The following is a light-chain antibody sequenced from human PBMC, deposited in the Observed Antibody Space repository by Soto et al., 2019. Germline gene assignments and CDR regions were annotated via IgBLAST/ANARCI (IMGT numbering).Light chain of an antibody. J-gene: IGKJ5*01. V-gene: IGKV1-33*01. CDR2: DAS. CDR1: QDITNY. CDR3: QHYDHLPIT. Sequence: DIQMTQSPSSLSASVGDIFTITCQASQDITNYLNWYQQKPGRAPRLLLYDASSLETGVPSRFSGSGSGTDFTLTISSLQPEDVATYYCQHYDHLPITFGQGTRLEIK.